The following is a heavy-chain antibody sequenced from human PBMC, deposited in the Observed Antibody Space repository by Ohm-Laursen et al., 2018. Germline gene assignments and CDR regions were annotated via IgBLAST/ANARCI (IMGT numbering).Heavy chain of an antibody. CDR1: GFTFSNAW. CDR3: AKVRGIAAAGTGVYYYYYGMDV. Sequence: SLRLSCTASGFTFSNAWMSWVRQAPGKGLEWVSAISGSGGSTYYADSVKGRFTISRDNSKNTLYLQMNSLRAEDTAVYYCAKVRGIAAAGTGVYYYYYGMDVWGQGTTVTVSS. CDR2: ISGSGGST. J-gene: IGHJ6*02. D-gene: IGHD6-13*01. V-gene: IGHV3-23*01.